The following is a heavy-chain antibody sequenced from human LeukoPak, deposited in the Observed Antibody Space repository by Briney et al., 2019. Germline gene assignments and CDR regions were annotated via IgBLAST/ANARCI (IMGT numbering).Heavy chain of an antibody. CDR1: GFTFSSYG. Sequence: QAGGSLRLSCAASGFTFSSYGMHWVRQAPGKGLEWVAVISYDGSNKYYADSVKGRFTISRDNSKNTLYLQMNSLRAEDTAVYYCARGGYSHNMDVWGKGTTVTVSS. CDR2: ISYDGSNK. V-gene: IGHV3-30*03. D-gene: IGHD4-11*01. CDR3: ARGGYSHNMDV. J-gene: IGHJ6*03.